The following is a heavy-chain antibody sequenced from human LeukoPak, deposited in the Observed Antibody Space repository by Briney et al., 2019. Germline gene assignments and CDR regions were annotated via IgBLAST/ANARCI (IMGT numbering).Heavy chain of an antibody. V-gene: IGHV4-39*01. CDR3: ARHSFYYDSSGSYYYFDY. Sequence: SETLSLTCTVSGGSISSSSSYWGWIRQPPGKGLEWIGSIYYSGNTYSNPSLKSRVTISVDTSKNQFSLKLSSVTAADTAVYYCARHSFYYDSSGSYYYFDYWGQGTLVTVSS. J-gene: IGHJ4*02. CDR1: GGSISSSSSY. CDR2: IYYSGNT. D-gene: IGHD3-22*01.